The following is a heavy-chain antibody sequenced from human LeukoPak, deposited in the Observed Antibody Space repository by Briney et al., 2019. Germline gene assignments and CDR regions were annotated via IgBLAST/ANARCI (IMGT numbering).Heavy chain of an antibody. D-gene: IGHD2-2*02. J-gene: IGHJ4*02. CDR2: ISGSGGST. CDR1: GFTFSSYA. V-gene: IGHV3-23*01. CDR3: AKGRGAYCSSTSCYRPIDY. Sequence: GGSLRLSCAASGFTFSSYAMSWVRQAPGKGLEWVSAISGSGGSTYYADSVKGRFTISRDNSKNTLYLQMNSLRAEDTAVYYCAKGRGAYCSSTSCYRPIDYCGQGTLVTVSS.